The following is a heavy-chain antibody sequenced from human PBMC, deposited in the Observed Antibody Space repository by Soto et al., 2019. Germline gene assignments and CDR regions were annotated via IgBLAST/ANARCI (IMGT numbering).Heavy chain of an antibody. Sequence: GSLRLSMAVSGLTFSSYAMSWVRQAPGKGLEWVSAISGSGGSTYYADSVKGRFTISRDNSKNTLYLQMNSLRDEDTAVYYCVNWFDPLGQGGLGTLSS. CDR3: VNWFDP. CDR1: GLTFSSYA. V-gene: IGHV3-23*01. CDR2: ISGSGGST. J-gene: IGHJ5*02.